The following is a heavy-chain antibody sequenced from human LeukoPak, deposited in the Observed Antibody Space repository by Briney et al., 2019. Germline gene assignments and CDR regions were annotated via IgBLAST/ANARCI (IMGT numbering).Heavy chain of an antibody. CDR3: ARVDGSVDY. J-gene: IGHJ4*02. D-gene: IGHD5-24*01. Sequence: ASVKVSCKASGYTFTNYDINWVRQATGQGLECMGWMNPKSGNTGYAQKFQGRVTITRNTSRNTAYMELSSLRSEDTALYYCARVDGSVDYWGQGTLVTVSS. CDR2: MNPKSGNT. V-gene: IGHV1-8*03. CDR1: GYTFTNYD.